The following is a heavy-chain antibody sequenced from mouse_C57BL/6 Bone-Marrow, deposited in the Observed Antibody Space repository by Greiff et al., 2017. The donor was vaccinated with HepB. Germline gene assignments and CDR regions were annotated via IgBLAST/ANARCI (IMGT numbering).Heavy chain of an antibody. V-gene: IGHV1-69*01. Sequence: QVQLQQPGAELVMPGASVKLSCKASGYTFTSYWMHWVKQRPGQGLEWIGEIDPSDSYTNYNQKFKGKSTLTVDKSSSTAYMQLSSLTSEGSAVYYCARSDNWGYFDYWGQGTTLTVSS. CDR1: GYTFTSYW. D-gene: IGHD4-1*01. J-gene: IGHJ2*01. CDR3: ARSDNWGYFDY. CDR2: IDPSDSYT.